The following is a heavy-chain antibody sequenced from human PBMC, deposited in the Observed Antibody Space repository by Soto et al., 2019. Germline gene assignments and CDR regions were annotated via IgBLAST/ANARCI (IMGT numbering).Heavy chain of an antibody. CDR3: ARDNGGDNV. CDR2: IKQDGSEK. J-gene: IGHJ4*02. CDR1: GFTLSRYW. Sequence: ESVGGLVQPGGSLRLSCVASGFTLSRYWMTWVRQAPGKGLEWVANIKQDGSEKYYVVSVEGRFTISRDNAKNSLFLQMNSLRVEDTAVYYCARDNGGDNVWGQGTLITVSS. V-gene: IGHV3-7*01. D-gene: IGHD3-16*01.